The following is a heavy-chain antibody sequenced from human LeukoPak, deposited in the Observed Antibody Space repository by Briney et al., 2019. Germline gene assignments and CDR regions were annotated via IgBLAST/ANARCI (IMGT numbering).Heavy chain of an antibody. D-gene: IGHD3-22*01. V-gene: IGHV1-18*01. CDR2: ISAYNGNT. CDR1: GYTFTSYG. J-gene: IGHJ4*02. Sequence: GASVKVSCKASGYTFTSYGISWVRQAPGQGLEWMGWISAYNGNTNYAQKLQGRVTMTTDTSTSTAYMELRSLRSDDTAVYYCAGGRGITMIVYLDYWGQGTLVTVSS. CDR3: AGGRGITMIVYLDY.